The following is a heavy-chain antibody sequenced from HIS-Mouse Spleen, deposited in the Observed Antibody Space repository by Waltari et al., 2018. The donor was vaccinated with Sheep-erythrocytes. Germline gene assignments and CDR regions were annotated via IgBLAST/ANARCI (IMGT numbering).Heavy chain of an antibody. V-gene: IGHV2-70*01. J-gene: IGHJ6*02. CDR1: GFSLSTSGMC. CDR3: ARTPRDYDFWSGYYFYYYGMDV. Sequence: QVTLRESGPALVKPTQTLTLTCTFSGFSLSTSGMCVSWIRQPPAKSLEGLELIDCDDDKYDSTSLKTRLTISKDTSKNQVVLTMTNMDPVDTATYYCARTPRDYDFWSGYYFYYYGMDVWGQGTTVTVSS. D-gene: IGHD3-3*01. CDR2: IDCDDDK.